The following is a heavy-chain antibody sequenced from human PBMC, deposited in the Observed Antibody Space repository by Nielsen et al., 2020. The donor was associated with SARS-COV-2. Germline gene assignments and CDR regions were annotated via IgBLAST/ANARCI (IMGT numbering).Heavy chain of an antibody. V-gene: IGHV1-46*01. CDR3: AREEGITIFGVVINDYYYGMDV. CDR1: GYTFTSYY. D-gene: IGHD3-3*01. CDR2: INPSGGST. J-gene: IGHJ6*02. Sequence: ASVKVSCKASGYTFTSYYMHWVRQAPGQGLEWMGIINPSGGSTSYAQKFQGRVTMTRDTSTSTAYMELSRLRSDDTAVYYCAREEGITIFGVVINDYYYGMDVWGQGTTVTVSS.